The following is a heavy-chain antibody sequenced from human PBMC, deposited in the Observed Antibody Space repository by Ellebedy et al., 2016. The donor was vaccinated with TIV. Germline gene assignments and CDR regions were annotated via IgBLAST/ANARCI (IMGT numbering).Heavy chain of an antibody. CDR3: ARDRYGDYYFDH. D-gene: IGHD4-17*01. J-gene: IGHJ4*02. CDR1: GFTFSDFW. V-gene: IGHV3-7*03. CDR2: IKEDGSET. Sequence: GESLKISXVASGFTFSDFWMSWVRQAPGKGLEWVANIKEDGSETYYVDSVRGRFTISRDNAKYSLYLQMNSLRAEDTAVYYCARDRYGDYYFDHWGQGTLVTVSS.